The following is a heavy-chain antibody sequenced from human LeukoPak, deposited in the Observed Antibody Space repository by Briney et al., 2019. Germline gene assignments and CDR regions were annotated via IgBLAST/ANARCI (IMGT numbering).Heavy chain of an antibody. CDR1: GFSLSNARMG. Sequence: SGPVLVKPTETLTLTCTVSGFSLSNARMGVSWIRQPPGKALEWLAHIFSNDEKSYSKSLKSRLTISKDTSTSQVVLTMTNMDPVDTATYYCARIRGTIALWFDPWGQGTLVTVSS. CDR2: IFSNDEK. CDR3: ARIRGTIALWFDP. V-gene: IGHV2-26*02. J-gene: IGHJ5*02. D-gene: IGHD1-26*01.